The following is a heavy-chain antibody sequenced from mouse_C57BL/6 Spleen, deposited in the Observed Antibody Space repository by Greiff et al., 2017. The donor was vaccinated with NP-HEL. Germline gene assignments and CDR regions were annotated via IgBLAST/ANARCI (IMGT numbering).Heavy chain of an antibody. V-gene: IGHV3-6*01. CDR3: ARSLSYFDY. Sequence: DVQLQESGPGLVKPSQSLSLTCSVTGYSITSGYYWNWIRQFPGNKLEWMGYISYDGSNNYNPSLKNRISITRDTSKNQFFLKLNSVTTEDTATYYGARSLSYFDYWGQGTTLTVSS. CDR2: ISYDGSN. J-gene: IGHJ2*01. CDR1: GYSITSGYY. D-gene: IGHD6-5*01.